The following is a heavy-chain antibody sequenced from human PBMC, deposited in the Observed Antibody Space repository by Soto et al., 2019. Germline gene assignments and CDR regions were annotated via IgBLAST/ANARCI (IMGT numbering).Heavy chain of an antibody. V-gene: IGHV1-69*12. CDR1: GGTFSSYA. D-gene: IGHD2-21*02. J-gene: IGHJ6*02. CDR2: IIPIFGTA. CDR3: ARVGVVTALETNYYYSYGMDG. Sequence: QVQLVQSGAEVKKPGSSVKVSCKASGGTFSSYAISWVRQAPGQGLEWMGGIIPIFGTANYAQKFQGRVTITADESTSSAYMELSSLRSEDTAVYYCARVGVVTALETNYYYSYGMDGWGQGTTVTVSS.